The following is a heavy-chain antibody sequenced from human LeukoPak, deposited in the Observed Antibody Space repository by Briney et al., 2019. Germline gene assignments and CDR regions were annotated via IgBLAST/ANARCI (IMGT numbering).Heavy chain of an antibody. J-gene: IGHJ3*02. CDR1: GGSISSGGYS. CDR3: ARDDILTGYSRRAFDI. D-gene: IGHD3-9*01. Sequence: SETLSLTCAVSGGSISSGGYSWSWIRQPPGKGLEWIGYINHSGSTNYNPSLKSRVTMSVDTSKNQFSLKLSSVTAADTAVYYCARDDILTGYSRRAFDIWGQGTMVTVSS. V-gene: IGHV4-30-2*01. CDR2: INHSGST.